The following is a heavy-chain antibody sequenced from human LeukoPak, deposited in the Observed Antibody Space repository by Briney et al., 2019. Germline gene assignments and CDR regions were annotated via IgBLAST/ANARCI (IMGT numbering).Heavy chain of an antibody. D-gene: IGHD6-19*01. CDR1: GFTFSSYA. J-gene: IGHJ4*02. Sequence: GGSLRLSCAASGFTFSSYAMSWVRQAPGKGLEWVSSISDSGGTTYYADSGKGRFSISRDNSKNTLYLQMSSLRADDTAVYYCAKTAVSGKVAGSDCWGQGTLVTVSS. CDR2: ISDSGGTT. V-gene: IGHV3-23*01. CDR3: AKTAVSGKVAGSDC.